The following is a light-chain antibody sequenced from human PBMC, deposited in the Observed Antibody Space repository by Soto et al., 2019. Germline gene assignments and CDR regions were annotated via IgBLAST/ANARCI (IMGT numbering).Light chain of an antibody. CDR3: QLYGISVPVT. J-gene: IGKJ5*01. Sequence: IVLTQSPGTLSLSPGETATLSCRASQAVDSKFLAWYQQTXXXAPRLIMFGVSGRATGVPARFSGGVSGTDFTLTIRSLEPEDFAVYYCQLYGISVPVTFGQGTRLQI. CDR1: QAVDSKF. CDR2: GVS. V-gene: IGKV3-20*01.